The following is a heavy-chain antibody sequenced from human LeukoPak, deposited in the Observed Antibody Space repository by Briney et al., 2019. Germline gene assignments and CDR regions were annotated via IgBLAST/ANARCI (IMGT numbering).Heavy chain of an antibody. CDR2: ISYDGSNK. CDR1: GFTFSSYG. V-gene: IGHV3-30*18. J-gene: IGHJ4*02. CDR3: AKGYGSGSGGIDY. Sequence: GGSLRLSCAASGFTFSSYGMHWVRQAPGKGLEWVAVISYDGSNKYYADSVKGRFTISRDNSKNMLYLQMNSLRAEDTAVYYCAKGYGSGSGGIDYWGQGTLVTVSS. D-gene: IGHD3-10*01.